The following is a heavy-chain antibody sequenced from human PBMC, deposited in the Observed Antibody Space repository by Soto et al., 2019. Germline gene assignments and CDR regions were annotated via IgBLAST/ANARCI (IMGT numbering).Heavy chain of an antibody. V-gene: IGHV3-30-3*01. CDR3: ARDRVAFNNYYYPADY. Sequence: QVQLVDSGGGVVQPGRSLRLSCVASGFTFSIYAMHWVRQAPGKGLEWVAVISYDGSNKYYADSVKGRFTISRDNSKNTLNLQMNSLRADDTAMYYCARDRVAFNNYYYPADYWGQGTLVTVSS. CDR2: ISYDGSNK. J-gene: IGHJ4*02. D-gene: IGHD1-26*01. CDR1: GFTFSIYA.